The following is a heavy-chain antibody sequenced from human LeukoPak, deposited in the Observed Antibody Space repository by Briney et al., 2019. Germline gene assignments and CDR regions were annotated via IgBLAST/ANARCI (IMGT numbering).Heavy chain of an antibody. CDR1: GYTFTSYA. V-gene: IGHV1-3*01. Sequence: ASVKVSCKASGYTFTSYAMHWVRQAPGQRLEWMGWINAGNGNTKYSQKFQGRVTITRDTSASTAYMELSSLRSEDTAVYYCARPPDYYDQYYFDYWGQGTLVTVSS. CDR3: ARPPDYYDQYYFDY. D-gene: IGHD3-22*01. J-gene: IGHJ4*02. CDR2: INAGNGNT.